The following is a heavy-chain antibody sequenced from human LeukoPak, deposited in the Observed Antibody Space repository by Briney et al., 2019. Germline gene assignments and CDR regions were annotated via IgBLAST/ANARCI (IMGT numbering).Heavy chain of an antibody. CDR3: ARDYTVVATDAFDI. CDR1: GFTVSSNY. CDR2: IYSGGST. D-gene: IGHD2-15*01. J-gene: IGHJ3*02. Sequence: GGSLRLSCAASGFTVSSNYMSWVRQAPGKGLEWVSVIYSGGSTYYADSVKGRFTISRDNAKNTLYLQMNSLRAEDTAVYYCARDYTVVATDAFDIWGQGTMVTVSS. V-gene: IGHV3-66*01.